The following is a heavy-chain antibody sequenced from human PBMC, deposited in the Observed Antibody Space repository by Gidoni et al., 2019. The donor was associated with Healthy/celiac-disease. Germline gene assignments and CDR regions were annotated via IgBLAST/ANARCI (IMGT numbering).Heavy chain of an antibody. CDR3: ARVRQQLRYFQH. J-gene: IGHJ1*01. V-gene: IGHV4-34*01. CDR1: GGSFSGYY. CDR2: INHSGST. D-gene: IGHD6-13*01. Sequence: QVQLQQWGAGLLKPSETLSLTCAVYGGSFSGYYWSWIRQPPGKGLEWIGEINHSGSTNYNPSLKSRVTISVDTSKNQFSLKLSSVTAADTAVYYCARVRQQLRYFQHWGQGTLVTVSS.